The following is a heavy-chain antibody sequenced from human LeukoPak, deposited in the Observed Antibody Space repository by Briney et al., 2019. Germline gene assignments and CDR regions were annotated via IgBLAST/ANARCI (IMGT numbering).Heavy chain of an antibody. J-gene: IGHJ3*02. V-gene: IGHV1-46*01. CDR2: INPSGSST. Sequence: ASVKVSCKASGYTFTSYYMHWVRQAPGQGVEWMGLINPSGSSTSYAQKFQGRLSLTRDTSTSTVYMELSSLRSEDTAVYYCARVGGSGSFNDAFDIWGQGTMVTVSS. CDR1: GYTFTSYY. CDR3: ARVGGSGSFNDAFDI. D-gene: IGHD3-10*01.